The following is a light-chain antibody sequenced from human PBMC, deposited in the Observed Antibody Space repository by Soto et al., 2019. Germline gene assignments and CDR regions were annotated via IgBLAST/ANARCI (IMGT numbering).Light chain of an antibody. CDR2: DVS. Sequence: QSALTQPRSVSGSPGQSVTISCTGTSSDVGGYNYVSWYQQHPGKAPKLMIYDVSKRPSGVPDRFSGPKSGNTASLTISGLQAEDEADYYCCSYAGSYTYVFGTG. V-gene: IGLV2-11*01. CDR3: CSYAGSYTYV. CDR1: SSDVGGYNY. J-gene: IGLJ1*01.